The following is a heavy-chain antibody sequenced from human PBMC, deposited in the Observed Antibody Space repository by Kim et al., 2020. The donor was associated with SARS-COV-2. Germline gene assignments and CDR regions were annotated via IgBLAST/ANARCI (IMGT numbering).Heavy chain of an antibody. J-gene: IGHJ4*02. CDR3: VKGAYTFDY. D-gene: IGHD3-16*01. CDR1: GFTFDSQA. CDR2: ITSTGT. V-gene: IGHV3-23*01. Sequence: GGSLRLSCATSGFTFDSQAISWVRQAPGEGLEWVSSITSTGTYYADSVKGRFTVSRDNSKNTVDVQMNSLRAEDTAVYYCVKGAYTFDYWGQGTLVTVSS.